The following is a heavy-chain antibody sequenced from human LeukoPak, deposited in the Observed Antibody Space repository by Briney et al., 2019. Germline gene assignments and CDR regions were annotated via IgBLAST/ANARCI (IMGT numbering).Heavy chain of an antibody. D-gene: IGHD3-10*01. Sequence: PGGSLRLSCAASGFTFSSYAMHWVRQAPGKGLEWVAVISYDGSNKYYADSVKGRFTISRDNAKNTLYLQMNSLRAEDTAVYYCASPLITMVRGVIIWTDDYWGQGTLVTVSS. V-gene: IGHV3-30*04. J-gene: IGHJ4*02. CDR2: ISYDGSNK. CDR1: GFTFSSYA. CDR3: ASPLITMVRGVIIWTDDY.